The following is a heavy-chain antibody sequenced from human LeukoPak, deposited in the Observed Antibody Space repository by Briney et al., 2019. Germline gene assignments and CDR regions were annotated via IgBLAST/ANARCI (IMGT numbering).Heavy chain of an antibody. D-gene: IGHD2-21*02. Sequence: SVTLSLTSTVSGGSISSYYWSWIRQPPGKGLEWIGYIYYSGSTNYNPSLKSRVTISVDTSKNQFSLKLSSVTAADTAVYYCARDFRVGTYAFDIWGQGTMVTVSS. CDR3: ARDFRVGTYAFDI. J-gene: IGHJ3*02. CDR2: IYYSGST. V-gene: IGHV4-59*01. CDR1: GGSISSYY.